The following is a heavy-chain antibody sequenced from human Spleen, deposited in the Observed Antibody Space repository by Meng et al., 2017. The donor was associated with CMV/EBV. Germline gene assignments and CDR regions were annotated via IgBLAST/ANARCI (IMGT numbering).Heavy chain of an antibody. J-gene: IGHJ4*02. CDR1: HY. V-gene: IGHV1-2*02. Sequence: HYFHWIRQAPGQGLEWMAWIMPGNGATHYAQNFQGRVTMTRDTSTSTVYMELGSLRSEDTAVYYCARVVPSIESYYYDSSGYYYGYWGQGTLVTVSS. CDR3: ARVVPSIESYYYDSSGYYYGY. D-gene: IGHD3-22*01. CDR2: IMPGNGAT.